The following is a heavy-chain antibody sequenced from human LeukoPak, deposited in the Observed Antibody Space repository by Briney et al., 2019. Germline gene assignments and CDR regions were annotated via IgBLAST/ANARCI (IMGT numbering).Heavy chain of an antibody. J-gene: IGHJ4*02. CDR2: INPSGGST. V-gene: IGHV1-46*01. CDR1: GYTLTESS. Sequence: ASVKVSCKVSGYTLTESSIHWVRQAPGQGLEWMGIINPSGGSTSYAQKFQGRVTMTRDTSTSTVYMELSSLRSEDTAVYYCARMTTVTNSDYWGQGTLVTVSS. CDR3: ARMTTVTNSDY. D-gene: IGHD4-17*01.